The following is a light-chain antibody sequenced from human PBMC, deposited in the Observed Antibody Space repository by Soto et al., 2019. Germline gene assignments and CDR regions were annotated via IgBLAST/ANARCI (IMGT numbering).Light chain of an antibody. CDR2: GAS. Sequence: PGARATLSCRASQSVGNYLAWYQQRPGQAPRLLIYGASSRATGIPDNFSGSGSGTDFTLTISRLEPEDFAVYYCQEYGGSSWTFGQGTKVEIK. V-gene: IGKV3-20*01. CDR3: QEYGGSSWT. J-gene: IGKJ1*01. CDR1: QSVGNY.